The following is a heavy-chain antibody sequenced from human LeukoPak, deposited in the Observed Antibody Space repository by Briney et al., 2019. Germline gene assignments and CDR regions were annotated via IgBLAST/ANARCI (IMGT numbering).Heavy chain of an antibody. CDR2: IYYSGST. CDR1: GYSISSGYF. CDR3: ARVRYSGSYWVPDAFDI. D-gene: IGHD1-26*01. J-gene: IGHJ3*02. V-gene: IGHV4-59*01. Sequence: SETLSLTCSVSGYSISSGYFWGWIRQPPGKGLEWIGYIYYSGSTNYNPSLKSRVTISVDTSKNQFSLKLSSVTAADTAVYYCARVRYSGSYWVPDAFDIWGQGTMVTVSS.